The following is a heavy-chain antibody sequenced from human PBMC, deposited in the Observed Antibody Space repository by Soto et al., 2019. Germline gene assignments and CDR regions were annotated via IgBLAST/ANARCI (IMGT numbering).Heavy chain of an antibody. Sequence: PSETLSLTCAVSGVTISTYYWSWIRQPPGKGLECIGYNYHSGTTNYNLSLKSRVTISVDTSKNQFSLRLTSVTAADTAIYYCVREAYIGYGHAIDHWGQGTLVTVSS. V-gene: IGHV4-59*01. J-gene: IGHJ4*02. CDR3: VREAYIGYGHAIDH. D-gene: IGHD5-12*01. CDR1: GVTISTYY. CDR2: NYHSGTT.